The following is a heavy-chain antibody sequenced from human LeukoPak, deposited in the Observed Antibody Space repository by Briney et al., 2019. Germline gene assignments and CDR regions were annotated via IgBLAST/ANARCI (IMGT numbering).Heavy chain of an antibody. D-gene: IGHD3-22*01. CDR3: ARGTTYYSDSSGYPILDY. J-gene: IGHJ4*02. CDR2: IYYSGST. CDR1: GGSISSYY. V-gene: IGHV4-59*01. Sequence: SETLSLTCTVSGGSISSYYWSWIRQPPGKGLEWIGYIYYSGSTNYNPSLKSRVTISVDTSKNQFSLKLSSVTAADTAVYYCARGTTYYSDSSGYPILDYWGQGTLVTVSS.